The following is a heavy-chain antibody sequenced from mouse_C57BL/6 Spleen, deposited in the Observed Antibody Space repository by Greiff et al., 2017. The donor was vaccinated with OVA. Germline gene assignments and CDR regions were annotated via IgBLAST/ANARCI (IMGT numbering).Heavy chain of an antibody. Sequence: VQLQQSGAELARPGASVKLSCKASGYTFTSYGISWVKQRTGQGLEWIGEIYPRSGNTYYNEKFKGKATLTADKSSSTAYMELRSLTSEDSAVYFCAKLGDYDEGQAMDYWGQGTSVTVSS. CDR1: GYTFTSYG. J-gene: IGHJ4*01. V-gene: IGHV1-81*01. D-gene: IGHD2-4*01. CDR2: IYPRSGNT. CDR3: AKLGDYDEGQAMDY.